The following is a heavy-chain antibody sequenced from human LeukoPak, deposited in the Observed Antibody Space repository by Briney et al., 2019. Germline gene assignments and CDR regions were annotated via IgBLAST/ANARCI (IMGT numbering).Heavy chain of an antibody. Sequence: SETLSLTCTVSGGSISRYYWSWIRQPPGKGLEWIGRVSTRGTTNYNPSLKSRVTMSVDTSKNQFSLKLRSVTAADTAVYYCARLNTYYDILTGYQFTHVFDFWGQGTLVTVAS. J-gene: IGHJ4*02. CDR3: ARLNTYYDILTGYQFTHVFDF. CDR2: VSTRGTT. CDR1: GGSISRYY. V-gene: IGHV4-4*07. D-gene: IGHD3-9*01.